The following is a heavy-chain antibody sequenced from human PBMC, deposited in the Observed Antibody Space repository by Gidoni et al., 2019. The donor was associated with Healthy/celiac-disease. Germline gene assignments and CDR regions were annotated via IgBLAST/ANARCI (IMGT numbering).Heavy chain of an antibody. D-gene: IGHD3-10*01. CDR2: IYYSGST. CDR3: ARQYGSGSFLNWFDP. J-gene: IGHJ5*02. V-gene: IGHV4-39*07. Sequence: QLQLQESGPGLVKPSETLSLTCTVSGGSISISSYYWGWIRQPPGKGLEWIGSIYYSGSTYYNPSLKSRVTISVDTSKNQFSLKLSSVTAADTAVYYCARQYGSGSFLNWFDPWGQGTLVTVSS. CDR1: GGSISISSYY.